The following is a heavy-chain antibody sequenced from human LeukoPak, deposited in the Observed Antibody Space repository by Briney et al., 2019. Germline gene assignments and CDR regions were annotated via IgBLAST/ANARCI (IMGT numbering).Heavy chain of an antibody. D-gene: IGHD2-2*02. V-gene: IGHV3-23*01. CDR3: AKAMEVVPAAIGAVAFDY. CDR1: GFTFSSYA. Sequence: GGSLRLSCAASGFTFSSYAMSWVRQAPGKGLEWVSAISGSGGSTYYADSVKGRFTISRDNSKNTLYLQMNSLRAEDTAVYYCAKAMEVVPAAIGAVAFDYWGQGTLVTVSS. CDR2: ISGSGGST. J-gene: IGHJ4*02.